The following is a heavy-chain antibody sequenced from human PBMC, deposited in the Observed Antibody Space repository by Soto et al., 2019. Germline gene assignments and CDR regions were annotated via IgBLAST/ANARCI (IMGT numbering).Heavy chain of an antibody. D-gene: IGHD6-19*01. CDR2: IYYSGST. CDR1: GGSISSSSYY. CDR3: ASPRGWLGLPSEGFDY. Sequence: QLQLQESGPGLVKPSETLSLTCTVSGGSISSSSYYWGWIRQPPGKGLEWIGSIYYSGSTYYNPSLKSRVTISVDTSKNQFSLKLSSVTAADTAVYYCASPRGWLGLPSEGFDYWGQGTLVTVSS. V-gene: IGHV4-39*01. J-gene: IGHJ4*02.